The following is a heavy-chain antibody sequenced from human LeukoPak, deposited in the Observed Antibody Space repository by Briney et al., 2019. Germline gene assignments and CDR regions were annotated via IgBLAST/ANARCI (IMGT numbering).Heavy chain of an antibody. Sequence: VASVKVSCKASGYTFADYYLHWVRQAPGQGLEWMASIDPDSGGTNYAQRFQGRVTMTRDTSISTANMELSSLGPDDTAVYYCAREYYDTSGRKHAFKNWGQGTMVTVSS. CDR3: AREYYDTSGRKHAFKN. V-gene: IGHV1-2*02. CDR1: GYTFADYY. CDR2: IDPDSGGT. D-gene: IGHD3-22*01. J-gene: IGHJ3*02.